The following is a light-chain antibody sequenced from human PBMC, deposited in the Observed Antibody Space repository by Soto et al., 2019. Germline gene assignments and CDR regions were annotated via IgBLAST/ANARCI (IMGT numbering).Light chain of an antibody. Sequence: DIQMTQSPSSLSASVGDRVTITCRASQGISSYLAWYQQKLGKVPKLLISAASTLQSGVLSRFSGSGYGTDFIHTISSLQPEDVATYYCQKYSSVNTFGQGTRLEIK. CDR2: AAS. V-gene: IGKV1-27*01. J-gene: IGKJ5*01. CDR3: QKYSSVNT. CDR1: QGISSY.